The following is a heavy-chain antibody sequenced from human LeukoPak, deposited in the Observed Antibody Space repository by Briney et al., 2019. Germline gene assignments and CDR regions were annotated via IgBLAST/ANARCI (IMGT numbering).Heavy chain of an antibody. V-gene: IGHV4-4*07. J-gene: IGHJ6*02. Sequence: MTSETLSLTCTVSGGSISSYYWSWIRQPAGKGLEWIGRTYTSGSTNYNPSLKSRVTMSVDTSKNQFSLKLSSVTAADTAVYYCARDSNSVVVPAAKYGMDVWGQGTTVTVSS. CDR1: GGSISSYY. CDR2: TYTSGST. D-gene: IGHD2-2*01. CDR3: ARDSNSVVVPAAKYGMDV.